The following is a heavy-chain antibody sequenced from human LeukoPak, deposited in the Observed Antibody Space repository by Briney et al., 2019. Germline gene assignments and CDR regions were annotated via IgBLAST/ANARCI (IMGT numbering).Heavy chain of an antibody. Sequence: GGSLRLSCAVSGFIVSSDYMSWVRQAPGKGLEWVSTIYSGGSTYYADSVKGRFTISRDNSKNTLYLQMNSLRAEDTAVYYCARDCSSTSCSRGGFDPWGQGTLVTVSS. J-gene: IGHJ5*02. D-gene: IGHD2-2*01. CDR3: ARDCSSTSCSRGGFDP. V-gene: IGHV3-53*01. CDR1: GFIVSSDY. CDR2: IYSGGST.